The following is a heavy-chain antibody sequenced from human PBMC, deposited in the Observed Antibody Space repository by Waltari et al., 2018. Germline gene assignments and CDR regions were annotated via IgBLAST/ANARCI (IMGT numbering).Heavy chain of an antibody. CDR3: ARASYYGDVDY. J-gene: IGHJ4*02. Sequence: QVHLQESGPGLVKPSETLSLSCTVSGGSIGSFYWSWIRQPPGKGLEWIGYIYYSGGSTYSPSLQSRVTMSVDTSKNHLSLKLSSVTAADTAVYYCARASYYGDVDYWGQGILVTVSS. CDR1: GGSIGSFY. D-gene: IGHD3-10*01. CDR2: IYYSGGS. V-gene: IGHV4-59*12.